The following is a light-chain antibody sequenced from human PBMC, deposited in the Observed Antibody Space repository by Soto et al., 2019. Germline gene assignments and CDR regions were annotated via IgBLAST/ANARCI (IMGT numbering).Light chain of an antibody. V-gene: IGLV1-44*01. CDR2: NDN. J-gene: IGLJ2*01. Sequence: QSVLTQPPSASGTPGQGFAISCPGSSSNMGSNTVNWYQHLPGTAPKLLIYNDNQRPSGVPDRFFGSKSGTSASLAITGLQSEDEADYYCAAWDGSLNHILFGGGTKLTVL. CDR1: SSNMGSNT. CDR3: AAWDGSLNHIL.